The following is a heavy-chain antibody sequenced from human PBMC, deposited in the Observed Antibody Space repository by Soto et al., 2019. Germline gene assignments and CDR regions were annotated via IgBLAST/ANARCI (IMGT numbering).Heavy chain of an antibody. CDR2: INHSGST. Sequence: SETLPLTCAVYGGSFSGYYWSWIRQPPGKGLEWIGEINHSGSTNYNPSLKSRVTISVDTSKNQFSLKLSSVTAADTAVYYCARGWSGWRVWLDYWGQGTLVTVSS. CDR1: GGSFSGYY. V-gene: IGHV4-34*01. J-gene: IGHJ4*02. CDR3: ARGWSGWRVWLDY. D-gene: IGHD6-19*01.